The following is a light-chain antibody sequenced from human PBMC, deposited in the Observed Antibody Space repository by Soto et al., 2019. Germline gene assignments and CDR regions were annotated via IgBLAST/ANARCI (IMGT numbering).Light chain of an antibody. CDR3: GSYTTSGSVV. Sequence: QSALTQPASVSGSPGQSIAIACIGTSSDVGAYNYVSWYQQHPGKAPKLVIYDVNNRPSGVSNRFSGSKSGNTASLTSSGLQAEDEADYYCGSYTTSGSVVFGGGTKLTVL. CDR1: SSDVGAYNY. J-gene: IGLJ2*01. V-gene: IGLV2-14*03. CDR2: DVN.